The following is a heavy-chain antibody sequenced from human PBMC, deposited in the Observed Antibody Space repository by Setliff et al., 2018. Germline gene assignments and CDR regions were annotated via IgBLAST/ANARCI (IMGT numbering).Heavy chain of an antibody. Sequence: ASVKVSCKASGYAFFGYFMNWVRQAPGQGLEWMGWINPDNGDTHYAEKFQGRVTMTRDTSISTAYMELSSLRSNDTAFYYCARRAFIETITGYCFDLWGQGTQVTVSS. D-gene: IGHD1-20*01. CDR2: INPDNGDT. CDR3: ARRAFIETITGYCFDL. CDR1: GYAFFGYF. V-gene: IGHV1-2*02. J-gene: IGHJ4*02.